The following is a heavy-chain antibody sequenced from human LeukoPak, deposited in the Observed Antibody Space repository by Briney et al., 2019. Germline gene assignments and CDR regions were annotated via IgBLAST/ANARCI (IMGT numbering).Heavy chain of an antibody. Sequence: PSETLSLTCTVSGGSISSYYRSWIRQPPGKGLEWIGYIYYSGSTNYNPSLKSRVTISVDTSKNQFSLKLSSVTAADTAVYYCARVRTMVRGVLADYYYYMDVWGKGTTVTISS. V-gene: IGHV4-59*01. CDR1: GGSISSYY. D-gene: IGHD3-10*01. J-gene: IGHJ6*03. CDR2: IYYSGST. CDR3: ARVRTMVRGVLADYYYYMDV.